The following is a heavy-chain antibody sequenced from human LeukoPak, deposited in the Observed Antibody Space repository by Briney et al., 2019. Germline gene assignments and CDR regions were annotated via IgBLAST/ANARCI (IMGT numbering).Heavy chain of an antibody. Sequence: GGSLRLSCIPSGFTFNSYAMFWVRQAPGKGLEWVSLIWYDGSNRYYADSVKGRFTISRDNSKNTLFLQMNSLRAEDTAVYYCARARGWQPNYYYYYMDVWGTGTTVTVSS. V-gene: IGHV3-33*07. CDR3: ARARGWQPNYYYYYMDV. CDR2: IWYDGSNR. J-gene: IGHJ6*03. CDR1: GFTFNSYA. D-gene: IGHD2-15*01.